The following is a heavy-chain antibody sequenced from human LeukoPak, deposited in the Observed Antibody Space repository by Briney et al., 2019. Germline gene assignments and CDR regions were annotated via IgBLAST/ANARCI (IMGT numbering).Heavy chain of an antibody. CDR3: AREEGPDYGDYGGDAFDI. J-gene: IGHJ3*02. D-gene: IGHD4-17*01. CDR2: IYYSGST. V-gene: IGHV4-39*07. Sequence: KPAETLSLTCTVSGGSISSSSYYWGWIRQPPGKGLEWIGSIYYSGSTYYNPSLKSRVTISVDMSKNQFSLKLSSVTAADTAVYYCAREEGPDYGDYGGDAFDIWGQGTMVTVSS. CDR1: GGSISSSSYY.